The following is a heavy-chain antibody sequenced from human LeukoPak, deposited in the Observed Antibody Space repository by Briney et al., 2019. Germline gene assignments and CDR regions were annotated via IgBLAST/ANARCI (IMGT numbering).Heavy chain of an antibody. D-gene: IGHD5-18*01. J-gene: IGHJ4*02. Sequence: ASVKVSCKASGGTFSSYAISWVRQAPGQGLEWMGIINPSGGSTSYAQKFQGRVTMTRDMSTSTVYMELSSLRSEDTAVYYCARVDTAMADYWGQGTLVTVSS. V-gene: IGHV1-46*01. CDR1: GGTFSSYA. CDR3: ARVDTAMADY. CDR2: INPSGGST.